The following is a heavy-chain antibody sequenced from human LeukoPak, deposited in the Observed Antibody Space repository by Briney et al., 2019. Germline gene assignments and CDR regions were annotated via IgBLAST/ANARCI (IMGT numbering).Heavy chain of an antibody. CDR3: ARDRVGRVVGAYYYYMDV. J-gene: IGHJ6*03. CDR1: GFTVSSNY. Sequence: GGSLRLSCAASGFTVSSNYMSWVRQAPGKGLEWVSVIYSGGSTYYADSVKGRFTISRDNSKNTLYLQMNSLRAEDTAVYYCARDRVGRVVGAYYYYMDVWGKGTTVTVSS. D-gene: IGHD1-26*01. CDR2: IYSGGST. V-gene: IGHV3-66*02.